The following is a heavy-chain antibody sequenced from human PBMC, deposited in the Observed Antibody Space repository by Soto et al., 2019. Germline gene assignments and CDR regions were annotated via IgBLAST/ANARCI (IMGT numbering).Heavy chain of an antibody. J-gene: IGHJ4*02. CDR3: TSAPIGTSLTF. D-gene: IGHD6-13*01. CDR1: GFTFGDHY. Sequence: TGGSLRLSCTTSGFTFGDHYISWFRQAPGKRLEWVGFIRTKGYGGTTDYAASVKGRFTISRDDSKSIAYLQMNSLQTEDTAVYFCTSAPIGTSLTFWGQGTLVTVS. V-gene: IGHV3-49*03. CDR2: IRTKGYGGTT.